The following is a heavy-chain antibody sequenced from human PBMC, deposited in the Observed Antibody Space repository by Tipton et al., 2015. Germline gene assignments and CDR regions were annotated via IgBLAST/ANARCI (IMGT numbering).Heavy chain of an antibody. CDR2: IYYSGNT. V-gene: IGHV4-59*08. CDR3: ACQDYDSLTRDYQTVDY. J-gene: IGHJ4*02. Sequence: TLSLTCTVSGGSISSYYWSWIRQPPGKGLEWIGFIYYSGNTKYNPSLKSRVTMSRDTSKNQFSLKLTSVTAAGTAVYYCACQDYDSLTRDYQTVDYWGQGTLVTVSS. D-gene: IGHD3-9*01. CDR1: GGSISSYY.